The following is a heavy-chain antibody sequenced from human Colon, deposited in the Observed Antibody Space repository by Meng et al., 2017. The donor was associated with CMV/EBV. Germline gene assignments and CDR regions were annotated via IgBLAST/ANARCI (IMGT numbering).Heavy chain of an antibody. V-gene: IGHV4-39*07. Sequence: SETLSLTCTVSGGSISASIYYWAWIRQPPGKRLEWIGKVHYSGDTNYNPSLKSRVTISVDTSKNQFSLKLNSVTAADTAVYYCAQDQFVKDYNYYGTDVWGQGTTVTVSS. CDR3: AQDQFVKDYNYYGTDV. D-gene: IGHD2/OR15-2a*01. CDR2: VHYSGDT. J-gene: IGHJ6*02. CDR1: GGSISASIYY.